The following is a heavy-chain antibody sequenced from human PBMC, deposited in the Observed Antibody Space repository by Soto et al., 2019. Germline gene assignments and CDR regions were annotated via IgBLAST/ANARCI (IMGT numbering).Heavy chain of an antibody. CDR2: ISGSGGST. D-gene: IGHD5-12*01. CDR3: AKAGVDIVATTGGCFDY. V-gene: IGHV3-23*01. Sequence: EVPLLESGGGLVQPGGSLRLSCAASGFTFSSYAMSWVRQAPGKGLEWVSVISGSGGSTYYADSVKGRFNISRDNSKNTLYLQMNSLRAEDTAVYYCAKAGVDIVATTGGCFDYWGQGTLVTVSS. J-gene: IGHJ4*02. CDR1: GFTFSSYA.